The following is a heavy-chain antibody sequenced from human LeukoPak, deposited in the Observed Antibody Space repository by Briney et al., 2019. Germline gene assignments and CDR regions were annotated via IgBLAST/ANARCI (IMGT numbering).Heavy chain of an antibody. CDR2: IYYSGST. Sequence: PSETLSLTCTVSGGSVSSGSYYWNWIRQPPGKGLEWIGYIYYSGSTNYNPSLKSRVTISVDTSKNQFSLKLSSVTAADTAVYYCARRYCSGGSCYSDNWFDPWGQGTLVTVSS. V-gene: IGHV4-61*01. D-gene: IGHD2-15*01. CDR3: ARRYCSGGSCYSDNWFDP. J-gene: IGHJ5*02. CDR1: GGSVSSGSYY.